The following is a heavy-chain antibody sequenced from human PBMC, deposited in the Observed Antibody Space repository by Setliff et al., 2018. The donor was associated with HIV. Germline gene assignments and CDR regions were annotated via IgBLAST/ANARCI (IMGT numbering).Heavy chain of an antibody. Sequence: ASVKVSCKTSGYTFSDYYMYWVRQAPGQGLEWMGWISAYDGDTKYAEKFQGRVTMTADTTASTAYMELRSLRSEDTAVYYCARDPFPSTTVATRNWYFDLWCRGTLVTVSS. D-gene: IGHD4-17*01. V-gene: IGHV1-18*04. J-gene: IGHJ2*01. CDR1: GYTFSDYY. CDR3: ARDPFPSTTVATRNWYFDL. CDR2: ISAYDGDT.